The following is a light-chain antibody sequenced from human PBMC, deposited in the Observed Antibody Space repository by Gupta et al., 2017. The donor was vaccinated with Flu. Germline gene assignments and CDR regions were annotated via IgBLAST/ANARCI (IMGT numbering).Light chain of an antibody. CDR1: SSNIGNTY. J-gene: IGLJ1*01. CDR3: GTWDGSLSTDV. V-gene: IGLV1-51*02. Sequence: QSVLTQPPSISAAPGQSVTISCSGSSSNIGNTYVSWYQQLPGTAPKLLIYENNKRPSGIPDRFSGSKSGTSAALGITGLQTGDEADYYCGTWDGSLSTDVFGTGTKVTAL. CDR2: ENN.